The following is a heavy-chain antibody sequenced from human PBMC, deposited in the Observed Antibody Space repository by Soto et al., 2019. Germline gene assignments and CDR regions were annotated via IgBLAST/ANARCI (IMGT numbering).Heavy chain of an antibody. Sequence: TSETLSLTCAVYGGSFSGYYWSWIRQPPGKGLEWIGEINHSGSTNYNPSLKSRVTISVDTSKNQFSLKLSSVTAADTAVYYCARGVARPRWDTAMGRRPYYYGMDVWGQGTTVTVSS. CDR1: GGSFSGYY. CDR2: INHSGST. CDR3: ARGVARPRWDTAMGRRPYYYGMDV. V-gene: IGHV4-34*01. J-gene: IGHJ6*02. D-gene: IGHD5-18*01.